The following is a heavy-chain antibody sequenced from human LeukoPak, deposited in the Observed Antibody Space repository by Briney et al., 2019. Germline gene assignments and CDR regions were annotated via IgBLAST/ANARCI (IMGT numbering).Heavy chain of an antibody. CDR1: GGSISSGSYY. V-gene: IGHV4-61*02. J-gene: IGHJ5*02. CDR2: IYTNGNT. CDR3: ARDGWFGELGWFDP. Sequence: PSQTLSLTCTVSGGSISSGSYYWTWIRQPAGKGLEWIGRIYTNGNTNYNPSLKSRVTISGDTSKNQFSLKLSSVTAADTAVYYCARDGWFGELGWFDPWGQGTLVTVSS. D-gene: IGHD3-10*01.